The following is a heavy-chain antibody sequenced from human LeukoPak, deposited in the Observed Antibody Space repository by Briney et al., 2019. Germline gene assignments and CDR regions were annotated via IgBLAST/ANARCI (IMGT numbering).Heavy chain of an antibody. CDR2: IIPIFGTA. V-gene: IGHV1-69*13. Sequence: ASVKVSCKASGYTFTGYYMHWVRQAPGQGLEWMGGIIPIFGTANYAQKFQGRVTITADESTSTAYMELSSLRSEDTAVYYCARGGDYDYVWGSYRYIDYWGQGTLVTVSS. CDR3: ARGGDYDYVWGSYRYIDY. D-gene: IGHD3-16*02. CDR1: GYTFTGYY. J-gene: IGHJ4*02.